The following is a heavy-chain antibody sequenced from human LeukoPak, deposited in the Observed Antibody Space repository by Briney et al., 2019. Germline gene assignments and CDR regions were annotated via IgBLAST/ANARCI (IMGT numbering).Heavy chain of an antibody. V-gene: IGHV4-39*01. J-gene: IGHJ2*01. CDR2: IYYTGST. CDR3: ARAGYGASVGWYFDL. D-gene: IGHD4-17*01. Sequence: SETLSLTCTVSGGSISSSSYYWGWIRQPPGEGLQWIGTIYYTGSTYYNPSLKSRITISVDTSKNQFSLRLSSVTAAETAVYYCARAGYGASVGWYFDLWGRGTLVTVSS. CDR1: GGSISSSSYY.